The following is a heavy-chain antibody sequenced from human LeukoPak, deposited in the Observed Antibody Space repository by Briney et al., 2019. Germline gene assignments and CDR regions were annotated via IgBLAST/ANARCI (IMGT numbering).Heavy chain of an antibody. Sequence: GGSLRLSCAASGFTSTNYAMNWVRQAPGKGLEWVSILIGSSGSTDYADSVKGRFTISRDTSKNTLFLQMNSLRAEDTAVYYCARETTRYGSGSYYRSGFDYWGQGTLVTVSS. D-gene: IGHD3-10*01. CDR1: GFTSTNYA. CDR2: LIGSSGST. J-gene: IGHJ4*02. CDR3: ARETTRYGSGSYYRSGFDY. V-gene: IGHV3-23*01.